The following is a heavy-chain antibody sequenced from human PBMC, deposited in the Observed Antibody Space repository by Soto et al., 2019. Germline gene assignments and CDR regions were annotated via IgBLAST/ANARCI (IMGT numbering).Heavy chain of an antibody. CDR2: ISASGSRS. CDR1: GFTFNNYA. V-gene: IGHV3-23*01. CDR3: GKDPNGDYVGGFEF. J-gene: IGHJ3*01. Sequence: EVQLLESGGGLVQPGGSLTLSCAASGFTFNNYAMSWVRQAPGKGLEWVSGISASGSRSFYADSVKGRFTVSRDFSKNTLSLQIDSLRAEDTAVYFCGKDPNGDYVGGFEFWGPGTMVTVSS. D-gene: IGHD4-17*01.